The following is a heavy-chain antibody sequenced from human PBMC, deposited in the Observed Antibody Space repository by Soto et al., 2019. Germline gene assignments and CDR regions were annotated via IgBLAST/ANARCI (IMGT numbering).Heavy chain of an antibody. CDR3: ARGTTGKVDY. Sequence: PSETLSLTCAVYGGSFSGYYWSWIRQPPGKGLEWIGEINHSGSTNYNPSLKSRVTISVDTSKNQFSLKLSSVTAADTAVYYCARGTTGKVDYWGQGTLVTVSS. D-gene: IGHD1-1*01. CDR2: INHSGST. CDR1: GGSFSGYY. J-gene: IGHJ4*02. V-gene: IGHV4-34*01.